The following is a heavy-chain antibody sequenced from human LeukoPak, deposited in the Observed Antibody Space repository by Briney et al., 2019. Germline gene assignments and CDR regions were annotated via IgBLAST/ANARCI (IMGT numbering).Heavy chain of an antibody. J-gene: IGHJ4*02. V-gene: IGHV3-9*01. CDR2: ISWNSGSI. CDR1: GFTFDDYA. Sequence: PGGSLRLSCAASGFTFDDYAMHWVRQAPGKGLEWVSGISWNSGSIGYADSVKGRFTISRDNAKNSLYLQMNSLRAEDTAVYYCVRGAEASDYYGSGSLNYWGQGTLVTVSS. D-gene: IGHD3-10*01. CDR3: VRGAEASDYYGSGSLNY.